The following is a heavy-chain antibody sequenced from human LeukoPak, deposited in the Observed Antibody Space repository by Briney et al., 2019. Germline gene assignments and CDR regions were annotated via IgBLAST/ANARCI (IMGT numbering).Heavy chain of an antibody. D-gene: IGHD1-26*01. Sequence: TGGSLRLSCTDSGFSFTSYGMNWVRQAPGKGLEWVSYISSTSGTKEYADSVNGRFTISRDNAKNSLYLQIDGLRVEDTAVYYCARAEQSDIWGQGTLVTVSS. CDR3: ARAEQSDI. CDR2: ISSTSGTK. V-gene: IGHV3-48*04. CDR1: GFSFTSYG. J-gene: IGHJ4*02.